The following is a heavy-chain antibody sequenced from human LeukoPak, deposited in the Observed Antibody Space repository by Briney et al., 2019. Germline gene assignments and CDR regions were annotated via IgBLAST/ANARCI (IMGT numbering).Heavy chain of an antibody. J-gene: IGHJ4*02. Sequence: ASVKVSCKASGYTFTSYYMHWVRQAPGQGLEWMGIINPSGGSTSYAQKFQGRVTMTRDTSTSTVYMELSSLRSDDTAVYYCAREIYGSGSYASFDYWGQGTLVTVSS. V-gene: IGHV1-46*01. CDR3: AREIYGSGSYASFDY. D-gene: IGHD3-10*01. CDR2: INPSGGST. CDR1: GYTFTSYY.